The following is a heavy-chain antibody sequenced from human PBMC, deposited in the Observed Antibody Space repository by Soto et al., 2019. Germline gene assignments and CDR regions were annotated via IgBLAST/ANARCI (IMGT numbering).Heavy chain of an antibody. Sequence: PSETLSLTCTVSGGSISSGGYYWSWIRQHPGKGLEWIGYIYYSGSTYYNPSLKSRVTISVDTSKNQFSLKLNSVTAADTAVYYCATRTISGYYFDYWGQGTLVTVSS. CDR2: IYYSGST. D-gene: IGHD1-26*01. J-gene: IGHJ4*02. V-gene: IGHV4-31*03. CDR1: GGSISSGGYY. CDR3: ATRTISGYYFDY.